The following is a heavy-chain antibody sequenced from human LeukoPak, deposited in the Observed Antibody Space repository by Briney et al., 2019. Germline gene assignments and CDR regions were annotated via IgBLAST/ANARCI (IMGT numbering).Heavy chain of an antibody. Sequence: SVKISCKASGGIFSSYAISWVRQAPGQGLEWMGRIIPILGIGNYAQKFQGRVTITADKSTSTVYMELSSLRCEDTAVYYCARVVVLSEAFDYWGQGTLVSVSS. V-gene: IGHV1-69*04. D-gene: IGHD2-21*01. CDR1: GGIFSSYA. J-gene: IGHJ4*02. CDR3: ARVVVLSEAFDY. CDR2: IIPILGIG.